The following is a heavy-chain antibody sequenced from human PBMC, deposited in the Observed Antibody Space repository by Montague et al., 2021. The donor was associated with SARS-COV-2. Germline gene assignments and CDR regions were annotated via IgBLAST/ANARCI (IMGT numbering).Heavy chain of an antibody. CDR1: GDSVSSNRAA. Sequence: CAISGDSVSSNRAAWNWIRQSPSRGLEWLGRTYYRSKWYNNYAXXXKXXKTINPETSKNQFSPQLNSVAPEDTAIYYCARDRTTTAAAGDGFDYWGQGTLVTVSS. CDR2: TYYRSKWYN. V-gene: IGHV6-1*01. D-gene: IGHD6-13*01. J-gene: IGHJ4*02. CDR3: ARDRTTTAAAGDGFDY.